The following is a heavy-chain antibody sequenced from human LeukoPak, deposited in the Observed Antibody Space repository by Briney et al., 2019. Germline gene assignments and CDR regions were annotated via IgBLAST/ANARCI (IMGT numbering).Heavy chain of an antibody. CDR1: DGSISSGYYY. CDR3: ARHHYDFWSGYYKGYYYYMDV. D-gene: IGHD3-3*01. CDR2: IYSSGST. J-gene: IGHJ6*03. Sequence: SETLSLTCTVSDGSISSGYYYWGWIRQPAGKGLEWIGHIYSSGSTNYNPSLKSRVTISVDTSKNQFSLKLSSVTAADTAVYYCARHHYDFWSGYYKGYYYYMDVWGKGTTVTVSS. V-gene: IGHV4-61*09.